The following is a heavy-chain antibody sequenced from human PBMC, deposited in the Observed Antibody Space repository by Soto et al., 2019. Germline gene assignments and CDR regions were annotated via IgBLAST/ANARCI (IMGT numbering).Heavy chain of an antibody. V-gene: IGHV4-34*01. D-gene: IGHD3-10*01. Sequence: SETLSLTCAVYGGSFSGYYWSWIRQPPGKGLEWIGEINHSGSTNYNPSLKSRVTISVDTSKNQFSLKLSSVTAADTAVYYCARAHRTYGSGSYFDYWGQGTLVTVSS. CDR3: ARAHRTYGSGSYFDY. CDR2: INHSGST. J-gene: IGHJ4*02. CDR1: GGSFSGYY.